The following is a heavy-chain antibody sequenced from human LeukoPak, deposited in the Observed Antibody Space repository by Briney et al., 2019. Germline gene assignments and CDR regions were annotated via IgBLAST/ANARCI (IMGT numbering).Heavy chain of an antibody. CDR3: ARDSNPRGGDDAFDF. Sequence: HTGGSLRQSCAASGFTFSGYWMTWVRQAPGKGLEWVANIKGDESKKYYVDSVKGRFTISRDNAKNSLYLQMNSLRAEDTAVYYCARDSNPRGGDDAFDFWGQGTLVTVSS. D-gene: IGHD3-10*01. J-gene: IGHJ3*01. CDR1: GFTFSGYW. CDR2: IKGDESKK. V-gene: IGHV3-7*01.